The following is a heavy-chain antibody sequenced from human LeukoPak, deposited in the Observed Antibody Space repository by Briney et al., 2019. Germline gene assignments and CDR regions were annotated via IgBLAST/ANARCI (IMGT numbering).Heavy chain of an antibody. J-gene: IGHJ4*02. Sequence: SESLSLTCAVYGGSFSDYYWSWIRQPPGRGLEWIGEIYHTGSTKYNPSLKSRVTMSVDTSKNQFSLKLNSVTAADTAVYYCARQGNTTSLFDCWGQGNLVTVSS. D-gene: IGHD1-14*01. V-gene: IGHV4-34*01. CDR1: GGSFSDYY. CDR2: IYHTGST. CDR3: ARQGNTTSLFDC.